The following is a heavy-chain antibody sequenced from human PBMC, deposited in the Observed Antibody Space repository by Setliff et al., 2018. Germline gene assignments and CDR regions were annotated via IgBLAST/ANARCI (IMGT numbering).Heavy chain of an antibody. CDR2: ISGSGGST. V-gene: IGHV3-23*01. Sequence: PGESLKISCAASGFTFSSYAMNWVRQAPGKGLEWVSAISGSGGSTYYADSVKGRFTISRDNSKNTLYLQMNSLRAEDTAVYYCAKAPAPYAASLLNWFDPWGQGTLVTVSS. CDR3: AKAPAPYAASLLNWFDP. D-gene: IGHD2-2*01. J-gene: IGHJ5*02. CDR1: GFTFSSYA.